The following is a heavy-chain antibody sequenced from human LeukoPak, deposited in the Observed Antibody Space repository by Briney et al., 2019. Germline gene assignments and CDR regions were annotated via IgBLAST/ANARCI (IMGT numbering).Heavy chain of an antibody. Sequence: ASVKVSCKASGYTFTGYYMHWVRQAPGQGLEWMGWINPNSGGTNYAQKFQGRVTMTRDTSISTAYMELSRLRSDDTAVYYCARSGITIFGVADYYYYYMDVWGKGTTVTVSS. CDR2: INPNSGGT. CDR3: ARSGITIFGVADYYYYYMDV. V-gene: IGHV1-2*02. CDR1: GYTFTGYY. D-gene: IGHD3-3*01. J-gene: IGHJ6*03.